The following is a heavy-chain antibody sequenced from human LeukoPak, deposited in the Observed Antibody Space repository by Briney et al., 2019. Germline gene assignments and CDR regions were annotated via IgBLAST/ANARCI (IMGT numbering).Heavy chain of an antibody. Sequence: ASVKVSCKASGYTFAGYYMHWVRQAPGQGLEWMGWINPNSGGTNFAQKFQGRVTLTRDTSINTAYMELSSLRSDDTAVYYCARAKLDDCGGVCDQYFQHWGQGTLVTVSS. D-gene: IGHD2-21*02. V-gene: IGHV1-2*02. CDR2: INPNSGGT. CDR1: GYTFAGYY. CDR3: ARAKLDDCGGVCDQYFQH. J-gene: IGHJ1*01.